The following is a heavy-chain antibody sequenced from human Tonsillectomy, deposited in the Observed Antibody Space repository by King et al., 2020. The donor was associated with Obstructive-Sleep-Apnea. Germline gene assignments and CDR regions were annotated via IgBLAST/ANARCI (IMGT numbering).Heavy chain of an antibody. CDR2: ISYDGNNK. V-gene: IGHV3-30*04. J-gene: IGHJ4*02. CDR3: AKGVFSGRYSGFVY. CDR1: GFSVSSYA. D-gene: IGHD6-19*01. Sequence: VQLVESGGGVVQPGRSLRLSCAASGFSVSSYAMHWVRQAPGKGLEWWAVISYDGNNKYYADSVKGRFSSSRDNSKNTLSLQINSRRPEDTAVYYWAKGVFSGRYSGFVYWGQGALVAVSS.